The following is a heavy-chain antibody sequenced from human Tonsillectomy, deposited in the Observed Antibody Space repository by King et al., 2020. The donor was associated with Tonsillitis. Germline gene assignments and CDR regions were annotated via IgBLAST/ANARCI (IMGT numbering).Heavy chain of an antibody. CDR2: IYYSGST. Sequence: QLQESGPGLVKPSETLSLTCTVSGGSISSSSYFWDWIRQPPGKGLEWIGSIYYSGSTYYNPSLKSRVTISVDTSKNQFSLKLSSVTAADTAVYYCARRASGSYSPTWSTPGGKGTLVTVPP. CDR1: GGSISSSSYF. J-gene: IGHJ5*02. D-gene: IGHD1-26*01. CDR3: ARRASGSYSPTWSTP. V-gene: IGHV4-39*07.